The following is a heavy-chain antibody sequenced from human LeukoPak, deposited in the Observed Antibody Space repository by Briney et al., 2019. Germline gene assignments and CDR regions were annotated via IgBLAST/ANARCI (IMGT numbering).Heavy chain of an antibody. Sequence: SQTLSLTCTVSVGSISGGGYYWSWIRQHPGKGLEWIGYIYYSGSTYYNPSLMSRVTISVDTSRNQFSLRLSSVTAADTAVYYCARSPQTDYYYYYAMDVWGQGTTVTVSS. J-gene: IGHJ6*02. CDR2: IYYSGST. CDR3: ARSPQTDYYYYYAMDV. CDR1: VGSISGGGYY. D-gene: IGHD1-14*01. V-gene: IGHV4-31*03.